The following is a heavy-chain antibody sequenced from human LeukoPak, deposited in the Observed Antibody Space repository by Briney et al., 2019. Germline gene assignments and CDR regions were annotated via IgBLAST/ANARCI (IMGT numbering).Heavy chain of an antibody. D-gene: IGHD3-22*01. J-gene: IGHJ4*02. CDR3: AREVSEGFDF. V-gene: IGHV3-23*01. CDR2: ISGSGGST. Sequence: PGGSLRLSCAASGFTFSSYAMSWVRQAPGKGLEWVSAISGSGGSTYYADSVKGRFAISRDNAKNSLYLQMNSLRAEDTALYYCAREVSEGFDFWGQGTLVTVSS. CDR1: GFTFSSYA.